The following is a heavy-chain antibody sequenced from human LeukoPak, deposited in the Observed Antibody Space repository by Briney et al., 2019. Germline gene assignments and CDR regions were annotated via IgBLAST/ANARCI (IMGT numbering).Heavy chain of an antibody. D-gene: IGHD6-19*01. V-gene: IGHV3-30*18. Sequence: PGGSLRLSCAASGFTFSSYGMHWVRQAPGKGLEWVAVISHDGSNKYYADSVKGRFTISRDNSKNTLYLQMNSLRAEDTAVYYCAKGRWGLSSGCYNYWGQGTLVTVSS. CDR3: AKGRWGLSSGCYNY. CDR1: GFTFSSYG. CDR2: ISHDGSNK. J-gene: IGHJ4*02.